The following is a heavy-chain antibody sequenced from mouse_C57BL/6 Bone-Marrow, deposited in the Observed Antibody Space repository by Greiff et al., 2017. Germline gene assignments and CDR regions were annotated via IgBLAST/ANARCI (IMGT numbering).Heavy chain of an antibody. Sequence: EVKVVESGGGLVQPKGSLKLSCAASGFSFNTYAMNWVRQAPGKGLEWVARIRSKSNNYATYYADSVKDRFTISRDDSESMLYLQMNNLKTEDTAMYYCVRGGLYLDYWGQGTTLTVSS. CDR3: VRGGLYLDY. D-gene: IGHD1-1*02. CDR1: GFSFNTYA. J-gene: IGHJ2*01. CDR2: IRSKSNNYAT. V-gene: IGHV10-1*01.